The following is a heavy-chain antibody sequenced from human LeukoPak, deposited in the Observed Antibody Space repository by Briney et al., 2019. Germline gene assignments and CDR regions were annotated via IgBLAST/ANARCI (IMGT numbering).Heavy chain of an antibody. J-gene: IGHJ5*02. D-gene: IGHD3-9*01. V-gene: IGHV5-51*01. CDR3: ARTPYYDILTGYHNWFDP. CDR1: GYSFTSYC. Sequence: GESLKISCKGSGYSFTSYCIGWVRQMPGKGLEWMGIIYPGDSDTRYSPSFQGQVTISADKSISTAYLQWSSLKASDTAMYYCARTPYYDILTGYHNWFDPWGQGTLVTVSS. CDR2: IYPGDSDT.